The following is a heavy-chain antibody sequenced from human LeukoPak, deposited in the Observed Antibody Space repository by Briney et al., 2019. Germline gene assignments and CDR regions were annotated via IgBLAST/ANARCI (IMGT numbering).Heavy chain of an antibody. Sequence: PGGSLRLSCAASGFTFSSYGMHWVRQAPGKGLEWVAFIRYDGSNKYYADSVKGRFTISRDNSKNTLYMQMNSLRAEDTAVYYCXXPAGXSSSWYPNFDYWGQGTLVTVSS. CDR1: GFTFSSYG. CDR3: XXPAGXSSSWYPNFDY. CDR2: IRYDGSNK. J-gene: IGHJ4*02. V-gene: IGHV3-30*02. D-gene: IGHD6-13*01.